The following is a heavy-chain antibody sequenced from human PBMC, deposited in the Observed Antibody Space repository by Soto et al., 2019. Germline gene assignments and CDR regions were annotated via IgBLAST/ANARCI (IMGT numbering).Heavy chain of an antibody. V-gene: IGHV3-48*01. CDR1: GFTFSSYS. CDR2: ISSSSSTI. CDR3: ARTYYYGSGDATDAFDI. Sequence: EVQLVESGGGLVQPGGSLRLSCAASGFTFSSYSMNWVRQAPGKGLEWVSYISSSSSTIYYADSVKGRFTISRDNAKNSLYLQMNSLRAEDTAVYYCARTYYYGSGDATDAFDIWGQGTMCTVSS. D-gene: IGHD3-10*01. J-gene: IGHJ3*02.